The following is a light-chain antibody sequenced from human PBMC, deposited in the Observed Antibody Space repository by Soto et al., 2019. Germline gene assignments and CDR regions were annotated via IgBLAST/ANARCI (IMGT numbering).Light chain of an antibody. Sequence: EIVLTQSPGTLSLSPGERATLSCRASQSVSSSYLAWYQQRPGQAPRLLIYGASSRATGIPDRFSGSASGTDFTLTITRLEPEDFAVYYCHHYDDSPPFTFGPGTKVDIK. CDR3: HHYDDSPPFT. CDR1: QSVSSSY. J-gene: IGKJ3*01. V-gene: IGKV3-20*01. CDR2: GAS.